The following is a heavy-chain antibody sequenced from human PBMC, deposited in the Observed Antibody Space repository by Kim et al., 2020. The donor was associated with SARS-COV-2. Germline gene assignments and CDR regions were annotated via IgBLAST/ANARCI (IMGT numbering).Heavy chain of an antibody. CDR3: AKNRGYDGNGYYDS. Sequence: GGSLRLSCAASTFAFSNFGMHWVRQAPGKGLEWVAVIWYDGTNEYYADSVKGRFTISRDNSKNILYLQMNSLTAEDTAIYYCAKNRGYDGNGYYDSWGQGTLVTVSS. CDR1: TFAFSNFG. CDR2: IWYDGTNE. V-gene: IGHV3-33*06. D-gene: IGHD3-22*01. J-gene: IGHJ5*01.